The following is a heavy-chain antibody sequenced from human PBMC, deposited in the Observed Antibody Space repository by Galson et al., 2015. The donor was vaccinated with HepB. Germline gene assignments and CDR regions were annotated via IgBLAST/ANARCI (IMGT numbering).Heavy chain of an antibody. V-gene: IGHV3-30*02. Sequence: SLRLSCAASGFTFSSYGMHWVRQAPGKGLEWVAFIRYDGSNKYYADSVKGRFTISRDNSKNTLYLQMNSLRAEDTAVYYCAKDSGYYGSGSSIEEPDYYYYGMDVWGQGTTVTVSS. D-gene: IGHD3-10*01. CDR3: AKDSGYYGSGSSIEEPDYYYYGMDV. CDR1: GFTFSSYG. CDR2: IRYDGSNK. J-gene: IGHJ6*02.